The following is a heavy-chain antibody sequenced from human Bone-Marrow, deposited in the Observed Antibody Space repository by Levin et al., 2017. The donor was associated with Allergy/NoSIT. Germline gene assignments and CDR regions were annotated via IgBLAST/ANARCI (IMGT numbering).Heavy chain of an antibody. J-gene: IGHJ4*02. Sequence: SETLSLTCTVSGGSISSAGYHWTWIRQYPGKGLEWIGYISYRGSTYFNPSLKSRLAMSIDTSEQHFSLNLTSVSAADTAIYYCARLDGDSFDYWGQGALVTVSS. CDR2: ISYRGST. CDR3: ARLDGDSFDY. CDR1: GGSISSAGYH. D-gene: IGHD4-17*01. V-gene: IGHV4-31*03.